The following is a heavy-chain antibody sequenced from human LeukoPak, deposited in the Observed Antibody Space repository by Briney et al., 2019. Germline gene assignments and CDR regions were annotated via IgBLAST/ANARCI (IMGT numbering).Heavy chain of an antibody. CDR3: ARDARWELPSPGMDV. D-gene: IGHD1-26*01. V-gene: IGHV3-30*03. J-gene: IGHJ6*02. CDR1: AFIFSSYG. CDR2: ISYDGSNK. Sequence: GGSLRLSCAASAFIFSSYGMHWVRQAPGKGLEWVAVISYDGSNKYYADSVKGRFTISRDNSKNTLYLQMNSLRAEDTAVYYCARDARWELPSPGMDVWGQGTTVTVSS.